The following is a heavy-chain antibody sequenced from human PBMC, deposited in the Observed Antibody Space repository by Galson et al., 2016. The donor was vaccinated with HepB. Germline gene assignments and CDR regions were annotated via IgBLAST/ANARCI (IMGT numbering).Heavy chain of an antibody. CDR1: GYSLPNYW. D-gene: IGHD3-10*01. V-gene: IGHV5-51*01. Sequence: QSGAEVKKPGESLKISCKASGYSLPNYWTAWVRQMPGKGLELMGIIHPVTPNISKSRSFQAQGTISADKSISTAYLQWSSLKASDTAMYYCARPRRGISAYYPFDPFDIWGQGTMVTVSS. CDR3: ARPRRGISAYYPFDPFDI. J-gene: IGHJ3*02. CDR2: IHPVTPNI.